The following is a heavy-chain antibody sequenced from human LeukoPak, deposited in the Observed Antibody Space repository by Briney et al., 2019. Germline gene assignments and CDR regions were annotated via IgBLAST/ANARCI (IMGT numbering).Heavy chain of an antibody. V-gene: IGHV3-30*02. CDR2: IRYDGSNK. Sequence: GGSLRLSCAASGFTFSSYGMHWVRQAPGKGLEWVAFIRYDGSNKYYADSVKGRFTISRDNSKNTLYLQMNSLRAEDTAVYYCAKDTTAVADNFDYWGQGTLVTVSS. CDR3: AKDTTAVADNFDY. J-gene: IGHJ4*02. D-gene: IGHD6-19*01. CDR1: GFTFSSYG.